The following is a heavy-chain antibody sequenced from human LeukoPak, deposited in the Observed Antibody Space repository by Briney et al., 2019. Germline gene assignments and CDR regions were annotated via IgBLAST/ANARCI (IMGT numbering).Heavy chain of an antibody. J-gene: IGHJ4*02. CDR2: IYYSGST. CDR1: GGSFSGYY. V-gene: IGHV4-59*01. Sequence: PSETLSLTCAVYGGSFSGYYWSWIRQPPGKGLEWIGYIYYSGSTNYNPSLKSRVTISVDTSKNQFSLKLSSVTAADTAVYYCARLRYFDTWGQGTLGTVSS. D-gene: IGHD3-9*01. CDR3: ARLRYFDT.